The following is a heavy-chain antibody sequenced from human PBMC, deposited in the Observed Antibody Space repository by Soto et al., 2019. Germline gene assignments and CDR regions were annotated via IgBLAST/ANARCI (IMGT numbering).Heavy chain of an antibody. D-gene: IGHD4-17*01. V-gene: IGHV3-11*05. Sequence: QVQLVESGGGLVKPGGSLRLSCAASGFTFSDYYMSWIRQAPGRGLEWVSFISRSGTYTNHADSVKGRFTISRDNAKNSLYLQMNSLRAEDTAVYYCARGDTVFDYWGQGALVTVSS. J-gene: IGHJ4*02. CDR2: ISRSGTYT. CDR3: ARGDTVFDY. CDR1: GFTFSDYY.